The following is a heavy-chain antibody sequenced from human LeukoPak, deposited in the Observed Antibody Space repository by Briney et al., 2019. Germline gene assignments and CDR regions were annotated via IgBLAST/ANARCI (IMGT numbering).Heavy chain of an antibody. CDR1: GGTFSSYA. Sequence: SVKVSCKASGGTFSSYAISWVRQAPGQGPEWMGGIIPIFGTANYAQKFQGRVTITADESTSTAYMELSSLRSEDTAVYYCATPVGDSYYYYGMDVWGQGTTVTVSS. CDR3: ATPVGDSYYYYGMDV. CDR2: IIPIFGTA. V-gene: IGHV1-69*13. J-gene: IGHJ6*02. D-gene: IGHD3-16*01.